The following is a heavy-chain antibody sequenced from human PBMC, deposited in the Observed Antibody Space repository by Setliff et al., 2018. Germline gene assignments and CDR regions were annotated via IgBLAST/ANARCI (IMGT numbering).Heavy chain of an antibody. CDR1: GFTFDDFA. CDR3: ARDNTLFGVVITGSWFDP. D-gene: IGHD3-3*01. CDR2: VSVSGDNT. V-gene: IGHV3-23*01. J-gene: IGHJ5*02. Sequence: PGGSLRLSCAASGFTFDDFAMHWVRQPPGKGLEWVSTVSVSGDNTYYTDSVKGRFTISRDNSENTLHLQMNGLRAEDTAVYYCARDNTLFGVVITGSWFDPWGQGTLVTVSS.